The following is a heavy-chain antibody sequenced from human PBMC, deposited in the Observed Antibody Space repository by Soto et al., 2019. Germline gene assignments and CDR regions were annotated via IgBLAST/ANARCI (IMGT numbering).Heavy chain of an antibody. V-gene: IGHV1-18*01. CDR3: ARDALRYSSGWFDP. Sequence: ASVKVSCKASGYTFTSYGISWVRQAPGQGLEWMGWISAYNGNANYAQKLQGRVTMTTDTSTSTAYMELRSLRSDDTAVYYCARDALRYSSGWFDPWGQGTLVTVS. CDR2: ISAYNGNA. J-gene: IGHJ5*02. CDR1: GYTFTSYG. D-gene: IGHD6-19*01.